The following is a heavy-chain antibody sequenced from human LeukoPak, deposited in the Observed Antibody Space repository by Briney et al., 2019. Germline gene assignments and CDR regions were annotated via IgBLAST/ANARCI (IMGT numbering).Heavy chain of an antibody. J-gene: IGHJ4*02. D-gene: IGHD1-14*01. V-gene: IGHV1-58*01. Sequence: SVKVSCKASGFTFTSSAVQWVRQARGQRLEWIGWIVVGSGNTNYAQKFQERVTITRDMSTSTAYMELSSLRSEDTAVYYCAALPDPGPRLIDYWGQGTLVTVSS. CDR2: IVVGSGNT. CDR3: AALPDPGPRLIDY. CDR1: GFTFTSSA.